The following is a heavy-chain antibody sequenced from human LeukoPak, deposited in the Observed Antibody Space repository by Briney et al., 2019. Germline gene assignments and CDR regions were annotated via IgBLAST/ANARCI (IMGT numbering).Heavy chain of an antibody. CDR1: GDSTSNYY. V-gene: IGHV4-59*01. D-gene: IGHD1-1*01. CDR2: IYYSGST. Sequence: SETLSLTCTVSGDSTSNYYWSWIRQPPGKGLEWIGYIYYSGSTNYNPSLKSRVTISVDTSKNQFSLKLSSVIAADTAVYYCARDTGTRLDIWGQGTMVTVSS. J-gene: IGHJ3*02. CDR3: ARDTGTRLDI.